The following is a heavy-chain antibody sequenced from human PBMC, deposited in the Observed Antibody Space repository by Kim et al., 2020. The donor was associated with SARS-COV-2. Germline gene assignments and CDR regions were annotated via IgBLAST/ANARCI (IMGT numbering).Heavy chain of an antibody. CDR3: AAGESGYYRRYYYGMDV. J-gene: IGHJ6*02. Sequence: SVKVSCKASGFTFTSSAVQWVRQARGQRLEWIGWIVVGSGNTNYAQKFQERVTITRDMSTSTAYMELSSLRSDDTAVYYCAAGESGYYRRYYYGMDVWGQGTTVTVSS. D-gene: IGHD3-3*01. CDR1: GFTFTSSA. V-gene: IGHV1-58*01. CDR2: IVVGSGNT.